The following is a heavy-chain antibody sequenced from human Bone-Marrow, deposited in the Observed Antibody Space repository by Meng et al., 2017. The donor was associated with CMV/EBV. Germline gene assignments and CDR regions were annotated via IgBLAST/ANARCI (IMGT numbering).Heavy chain of an antibody. V-gene: IGHV4-38-2*02. CDR1: GYSISSGYY. CDR3: AILLWGTSVPNGTP. Sequence: SETLSLTCTVSGYSISSGYYWGWIRQPPGKGLEWIGTIYRGGGTYYNPPLKSRVTISVDTSKNQFSLRLSSVTAADTAVYYCAILLWGTSVPNGTPWGQGTLVTVSS. D-gene: IGHD4-17*01. CDR2: IYRGGGT. J-gene: IGHJ4*02.